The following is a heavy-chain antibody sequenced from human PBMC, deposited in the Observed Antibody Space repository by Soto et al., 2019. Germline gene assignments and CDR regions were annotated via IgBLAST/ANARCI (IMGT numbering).Heavy chain of an antibody. D-gene: IGHD2-15*01. V-gene: IGHV1-69*13. J-gene: IGHJ3*02. Sequence: SVKVSCKASGGTFSSYAISWVRQSPGQGLEWMGGIIPIFGTANYAQKFQGRVTTTADESTSTAYMELSSLRSEDTAVYYCARGGYCSGGSCYAKHAFDIWGQGTMVTVSS. CDR2: IIPIFGTA. CDR3: ARGGYCSGGSCYAKHAFDI. CDR1: GGTFSSYA.